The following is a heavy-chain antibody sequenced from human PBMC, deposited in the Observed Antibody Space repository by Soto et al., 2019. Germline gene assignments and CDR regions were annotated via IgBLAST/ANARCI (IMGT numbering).Heavy chain of an antibody. J-gene: IGHJ5*02. V-gene: IGHV4-30-4*01. Sequence: QVQLQESGPGLVKPSQTLSLTCTVSGGSISTVDYWWSWIRQSPDMGLEWIGHIYDGGRTYNNPSLACRVTMSVDTSKSQLSRTLSSVSAADPAVYYCARGPSGDKVDAWGQGTLVTVSS. CDR1: GGSISTVDYW. CDR2: IYDGGRT. CDR3: ARGPSGDKVDA. D-gene: IGHD7-27*01.